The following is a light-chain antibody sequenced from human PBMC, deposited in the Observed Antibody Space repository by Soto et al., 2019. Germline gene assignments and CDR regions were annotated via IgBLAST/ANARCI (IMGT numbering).Light chain of an antibody. J-gene: IGKJ1*01. CDR1: QSVSSSY. Sequence: EIVLTQSPGTLSLSPGERATLSCRASQSVSSSYLAWYQQKPGQAPRLLIYGASSRATGIPDRFSGSGFGTDFTLTISRLEAADFAVYYCQQYGSSPPWTFGQGTKVEIK. CDR2: GAS. CDR3: QQYGSSPPWT. V-gene: IGKV3-20*01.